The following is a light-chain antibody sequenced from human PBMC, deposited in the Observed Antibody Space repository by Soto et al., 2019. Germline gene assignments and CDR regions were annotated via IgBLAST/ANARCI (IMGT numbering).Light chain of an antibody. J-gene: IGKJ1*01. Sequence: DIQMTKSPSSLSASVGDRVTITCRASQDISNYLAWYQQIPGKVPKLLIYAASTLESGVPSRFSGSGSGTDFTLTISSLQPEDFATYYCQKYNGAPWTFGQGTKVEIK. CDR1: QDISNY. CDR2: AAS. V-gene: IGKV1-27*01. CDR3: QKYNGAPWT.